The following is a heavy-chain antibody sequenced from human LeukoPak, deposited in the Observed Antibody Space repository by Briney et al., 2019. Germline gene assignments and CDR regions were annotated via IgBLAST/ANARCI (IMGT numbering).Heavy chain of an antibody. CDR2: IYASGST. D-gene: IGHD6-13*01. J-gene: IGHJ4*02. CDR1: GGSISSGGYY. V-gene: IGHV4-61*02. Sequence: SETLSLTCTVSGGSISSGGYYWSWIRQPAGKGLEWIGRIYASGSTSYNPSLKSRVTISVDTSKNQFSLKLSSVTAADTAVYYLARAGGGEAGIDYWGQGTLVTVPS. CDR3: ARAGGGEAGIDY.